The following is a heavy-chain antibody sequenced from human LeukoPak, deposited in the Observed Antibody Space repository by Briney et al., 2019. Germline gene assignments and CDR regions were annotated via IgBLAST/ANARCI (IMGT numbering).Heavy chain of an antibody. CDR3: TAGGSVGFR. CDR1: GFTFSNAW. V-gene: IGHV3-15*01. J-gene: IGHJ4*02. CDR2: IKSKTGGGTT. D-gene: IGHD1-14*01. Sequence: GGSLRLSCAASGFTFSNAWMSWVRQAPGKGLEWVGRIKSKTGGGTTDYAAPVKGRFTISRDDSKNTLYLQMNSLKTEDTAVYYCTAGGSVGFRWGQGALVTVSS.